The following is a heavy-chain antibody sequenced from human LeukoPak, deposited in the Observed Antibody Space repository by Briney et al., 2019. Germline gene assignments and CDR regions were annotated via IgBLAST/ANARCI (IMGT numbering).Heavy chain of an antibody. J-gene: IGHJ6*03. Sequence: SETLSLTCTVSGGSISSGGYYWSWIRQPPGKGLEWIGYIYYSGSTNYNPSLKSRVTISVDTSKNQFSLKLSSVTAADTAVYYCARHEYSSSSGRYYYMDVWGKGTTVTVSS. D-gene: IGHD6-6*01. V-gene: IGHV4-61*08. CDR2: IYYSGST. CDR3: ARHEYSSSSGRYYYMDV. CDR1: GGSISSGGYY.